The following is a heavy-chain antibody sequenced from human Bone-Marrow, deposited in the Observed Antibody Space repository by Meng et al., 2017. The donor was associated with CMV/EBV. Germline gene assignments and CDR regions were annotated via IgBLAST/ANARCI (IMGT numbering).Heavy chain of an antibody. CDR2: IYYNGAT. Sequence: SETLSLTCIVSGGSITSYFWNWVRQPPGKGLQWIGYIYYNGATNYNPSLKSRVTISVDTSKSQFSLKLSSVTAADTAIYYCTRGSAAAAGATILPDYWGQGALDTVSS. CDR3: TRGSAAAAGATILPDY. CDR1: GGSITSYF. V-gene: IGHV4-59*01. J-gene: IGHJ4*02. D-gene: IGHD1-26*01.